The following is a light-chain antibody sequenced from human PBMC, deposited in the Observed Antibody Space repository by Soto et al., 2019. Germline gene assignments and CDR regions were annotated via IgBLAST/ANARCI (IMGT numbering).Light chain of an antibody. Sequence: QSVLTQSPSVSAAPGQTVSISGSGTSSNIENNYVSWYQVLPKTAPQLLIYDNLKLPSGIPDRFSGSKSGTSATLVITGLQTGDEADYYCRTWERSRNWVFVGGTQLTVL. CDR3: RTWERSRNWV. J-gene: IGLJ3*02. V-gene: IGLV1-51*01. CDR1: SSNIENNY. CDR2: DNL.